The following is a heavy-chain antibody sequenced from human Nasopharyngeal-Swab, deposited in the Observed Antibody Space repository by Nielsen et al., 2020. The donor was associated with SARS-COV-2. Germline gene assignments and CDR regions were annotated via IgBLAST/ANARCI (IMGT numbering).Heavy chain of an antibody. Sequence: GESLKISCAASGFTFSSYGMHWVRQAPGKGLEWVAVIWYDGSNKYYVDSVKGRFTISRDNAKNSLYLQMNSLRAEDTAVYYCARARAAGRNNWFDPWGQGTLVTVSS. CDR2: IWYDGSNK. D-gene: IGHD6-13*01. J-gene: IGHJ5*02. CDR3: ARARAAGRNNWFDP. CDR1: GFTFSSYG. V-gene: IGHV3-33*01.